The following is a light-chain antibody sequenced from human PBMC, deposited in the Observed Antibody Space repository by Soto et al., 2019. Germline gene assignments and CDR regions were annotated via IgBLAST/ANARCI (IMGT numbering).Light chain of an antibody. Sequence: EVVLTQSPGTLSLSPGERATLSCRASQSVSNNYFAWYQQKPGQAPRLLIFGSSDRATGIPDRFSCSGSGTDFTLTISRLEPEDFAVDYCQQYGSSPPYTFGQGTKLEIK. J-gene: IGKJ2*01. CDR3: QQYGSSPPYT. CDR1: QSVSNNY. CDR2: GSS. V-gene: IGKV3-20*01.